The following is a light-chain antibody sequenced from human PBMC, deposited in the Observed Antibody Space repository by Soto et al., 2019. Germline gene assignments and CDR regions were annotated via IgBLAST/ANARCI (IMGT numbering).Light chain of an antibody. CDR1: QSVGSS. CDR2: GAF. V-gene: IGKV3-15*01. J-gene: IGKJ2*01. Sequence: EIVMTQSPATLSVSPGEGATLSCRASQSVGSSLAWYQQKPGQAPRLLIYGAFTRVAGVPARFSGSGSGTEFTLTISSLQSDDFAVYDCQTYINWHVYTFGTGTKLEIK. CDR3: QTYINWHVYT.